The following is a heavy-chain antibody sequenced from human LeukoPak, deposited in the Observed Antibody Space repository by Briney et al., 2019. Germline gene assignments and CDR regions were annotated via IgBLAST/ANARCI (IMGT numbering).Heavy chain of an antibody. Sequence: GGSLRLSCAASGFTFSSYAMHWVRQSLGKGLEWVSVMSYDGFNKYYADSVKGRFTISRDNSKNTLYLQMNSLRAEDTAVYYCAKTKGFSYGYYFDYWGQGTLVTVSS. CDR2: MSYDGFNK. V-gene: IGHV3-30*18. J-gene: IGHJ4*02. CDR3: AKTKGFSYGYYFDY. D-gene: IGHD5-18*01. CDR1: GFTFSSYA.